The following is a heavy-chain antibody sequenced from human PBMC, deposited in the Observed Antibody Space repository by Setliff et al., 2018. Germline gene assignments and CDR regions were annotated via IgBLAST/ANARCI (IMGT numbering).Heavy chain of an antibody. CDR1: GYSISSGHF. V-gene: IGHV4-38-2*01. CDR2: IFHSGST. CDR3: ARLSWNGLRYYGLDV. D-gene: IGHD3-3*01. J-gene: IGHJ6*02. Sequence: SETLSLTCGVSGYSISSGHFWGWIRQPPGKGLEWLGNIFHSGSTYYNPTLNSRVTMSVDTSKNQFSLMLTSVTAADTAVYYCARLSWNGLRYYGLDVWGQGTTVTVSS.